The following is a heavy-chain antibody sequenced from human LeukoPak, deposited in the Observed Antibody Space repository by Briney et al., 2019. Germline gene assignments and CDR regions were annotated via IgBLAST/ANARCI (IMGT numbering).Heavy chain of an antibody. Sequence: AGGSLRLSCAASGFTFSSYSMNWVRQAPGKGLEWVSSISSSSSYIYYADSVKGRFTISRDNSKNTLYLQMNSLRAEDTAVYYCAKADVLLWFGELFPSLFGCFDYWGQGTLVTVSS. V-gene: IGHV3-21*04. CDR3: AKADVLLWFGELFPSLFGCFDY. CDR2: ISSSSSYI. J-gene: IGHJ4*02. CDR1: GFTFSSYS. D-gene: IGHD3-10*01.